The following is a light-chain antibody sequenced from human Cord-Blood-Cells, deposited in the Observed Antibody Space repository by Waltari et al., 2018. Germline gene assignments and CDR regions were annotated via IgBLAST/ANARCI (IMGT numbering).Light chain of an antibody. CDR3: QSADSSGTYVV. J-gene: IGLJ2*01. CDR2: KDS. Sequence: SYELTQPPSVSVSPGQTARITCPGDALPKQYAYWYQQKPGQAPVLVIYKDSERPSGNPERFSGSSSGTTVTLTISGVQAEDEADYYCQSADSSGTYVVFGGGTKLTVL. V-gene: IGLV3-25*03. CDR1: ALPKQY.